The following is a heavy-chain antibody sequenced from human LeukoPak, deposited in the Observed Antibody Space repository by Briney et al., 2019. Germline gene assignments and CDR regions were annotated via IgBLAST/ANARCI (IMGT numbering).Heavy chain of an antibody. J-gene: IGHJ4*02. CDR1: TFTFNNHG. CDR2: IAADGGVK. V-gene: IGHV3-30*03. D-gene: IGHD6-19*01. Sequence: PGGSLRLSCVTSTFTFNNHGMHWVRQAPGKGLEWVAAIAADGGVKHYTYSVKGRFVLTRDDSKNTVYLEMNNVKLEDTAVYYCAREATWGQWYFDHWGQGAPVIVSS. CDR3: AREATWGQWYFDH.